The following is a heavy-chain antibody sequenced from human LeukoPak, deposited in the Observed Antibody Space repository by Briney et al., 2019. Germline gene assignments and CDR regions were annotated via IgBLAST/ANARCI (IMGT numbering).Heavy chain of an antibody. CDR2: INHSGST. V-gene: IGHV4-34*01. Sequence: SETLSLTCAVYGGSFSGYYWSWIRQPPGKGLEWIGEINHSGSTNYNPSLKSRVTISVDTSKNQFSLKLSSVTAADTAVYYCARGKIQLWLRWFDPWGQGTLVTLSS. CDR1: GGSFSGYY. CDR3: ARGKIQLWLRWFDP. J-gene: IGHJ5*02. D-gene: IGHD5-18*01.